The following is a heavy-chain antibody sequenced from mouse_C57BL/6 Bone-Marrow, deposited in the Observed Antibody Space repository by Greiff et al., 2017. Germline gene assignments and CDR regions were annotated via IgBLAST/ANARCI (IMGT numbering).Heavy chain of an antibody. V-gene: IGHV1-15*01. J-gene: IGHJ3*01. CDR1: GYTFTDYE. CDR3: TRLYYDSWFAY. D-gene: IGHD2-4*01. CDR2: IDPETGGT. Sequence: QVQLQQSGAELVRPGASVTLSCKASGYTFTDYEMHWVKQTPVHGLEWIGAIDPETGGTAYNQKFKGKAILTADKSSSTAYVELRSLTSEDSAVYYCTRLYYDSWFAYWGQGTLVTVSA.